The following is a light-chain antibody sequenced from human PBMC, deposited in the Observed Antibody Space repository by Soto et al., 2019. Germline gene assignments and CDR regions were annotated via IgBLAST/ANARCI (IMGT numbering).Light chain of an antibody. V-gene: IGLV2-14*01. Sequence: QSALTQPASVSGSPGQSITISCTGSTNDVGGHTLVSWYQHHPGKAPQLVIFDVSSRPPGVSHRFSGSKSGNTASLTISGLRAEDEANYYCASYTMSATMVFGGGTKLTVL. CDR2: DVS. CDR1: TNDVGGHTL. CDR3: ASYTMSATMV. J-gene: IGLJ3*02.